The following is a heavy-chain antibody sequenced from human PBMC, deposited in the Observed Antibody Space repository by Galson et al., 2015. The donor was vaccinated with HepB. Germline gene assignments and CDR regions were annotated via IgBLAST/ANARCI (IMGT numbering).Heavy chain of an antibody. CDR3: ARGEIMDRGACDY. CDR2: IREDGSDK. Sequence: SLRLSCAASGFTFSNYWMKWVRQAPGKGLEWVANIREDGSDKYYVDSVKDRFTISRDNAKNSLYLQMSSLRAEDTAVYYCARGEIMDRGACDYWGQGTLGT. J-gene: IGHJ4*02. V-gene: IGHV3-7*03. D-gene: IGHD3-10*01. CDR1: GFTFSNYW.